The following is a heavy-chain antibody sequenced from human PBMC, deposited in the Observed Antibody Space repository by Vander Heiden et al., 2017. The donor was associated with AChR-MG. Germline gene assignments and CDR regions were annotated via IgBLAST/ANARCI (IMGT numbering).Heavy chain of an antibody. J-gene: IGHJ4*02. Sequence: EVQLLESGGGLVQPGGSLRPPCAASGFPFSSYAMRWVRQAPGKGLGWVSAISGSGGSTYYADSVKGRFTISRDNSKNTLYLQMNSLRAEDTAVYYCAKDPYSNYGHYFDYWGQGTLVTVSS. CDR2: ISGSGGST. D-gene: IGHD4-4*01. CDR1: GFPFSSYA. V-gene: IGHV3-23*01. CDR3: AKDPYSNYGHYFDY.